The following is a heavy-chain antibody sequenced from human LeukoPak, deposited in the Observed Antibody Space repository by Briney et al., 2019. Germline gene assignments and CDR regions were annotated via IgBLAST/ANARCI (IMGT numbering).Heavy chain of an antibody. Sequence: ASVKVSCKASGYTFTSYYMHWVRQAPGQGLEWMGIINPSGGSTSYAQKFQGRVTMTEDTSTDTAYMELSSLRSEDTAVYYCATPLIHYYGSGRGYYMDVWGKGTTVTISS. CDR3: ATPLIHYYGSGRGYYMDV. D-gene: IGHD3-10*01. CDR2: INPSGGST. J-gene: IGHJ6*03. V-gene: IGHV1-46*01. CDR1: GYTFTSYY.